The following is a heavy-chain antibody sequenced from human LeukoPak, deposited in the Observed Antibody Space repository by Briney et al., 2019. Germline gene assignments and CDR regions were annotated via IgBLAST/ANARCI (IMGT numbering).Heavy chain of an antibody. CDR1: GFTFSSYA. CDR2: ISDGGGST. D-gene: IGHD6-19*01. J-gene: IGHJ4*02. CDR3: AKVYSSGWYVDS. Sequence: SGGSLRLSCAASGFTFSSYAMSWVRQAPGKGLEWVSGISDGGGSTYYADSVKGRLTISRDNSKNTLYLQMNTLRAEDTAVYYCAKVYSSGWYVDSWGQGTLVTVSS. V-gene: IGHV3-23*01.